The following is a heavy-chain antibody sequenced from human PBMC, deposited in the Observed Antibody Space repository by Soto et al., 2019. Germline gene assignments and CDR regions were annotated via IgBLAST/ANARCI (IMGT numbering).Heavy chain of an antibody. V-gene: IGHV4-31*03. J-gene: IGHJ4*02. CDR1: GGSISSGDYY. Sequence: PSETLSLTCTVSGGSISSGDYYWSWIRQLPGKGLEWIGYVYHSGSTYYNPSLKSRVTISGDTSKNQFSLKLSSVTAADTAVYYCARAPTFGGLDYWGQGTLVTVSS. CDR3: ARAPTFGGLDY. CDR2: VYHSGST. D-gene: IGHD3-16*01.